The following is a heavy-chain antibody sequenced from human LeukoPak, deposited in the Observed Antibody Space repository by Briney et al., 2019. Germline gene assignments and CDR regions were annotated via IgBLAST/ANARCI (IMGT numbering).Heavy chain of an antibody. CDR3: ARERCGDTTCYFDH. J-gene: IGHJ4*02. V-gene: IGHV4-59*12. D-gene: IGHD2-21*01. Sequence: PSETLSLTCTVSGGSISSYYWSWIRQAPGKGLEWIGYVYYTGSTNYNPSLKSRVTISVDTSKNQFSLELSSVTAADTAVYYCARERCGDTTCYFDHWGQGTLVTVSS. CDR2: VYYTGST. CDR1: GGSISSYY.